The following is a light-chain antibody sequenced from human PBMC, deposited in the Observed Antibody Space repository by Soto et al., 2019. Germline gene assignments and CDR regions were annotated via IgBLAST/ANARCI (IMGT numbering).Light chain of an antibody. CDR2: DTS. CDR3: QQYTTWPPIP. J-gene: IGKJ5*01. CDR1: QSVSIK. V-gene: IGKV3-15*01. Sequence: EIVITKSASTLSVTPGERATLSCRASQSVSIKLAWYQQEPGQAPRLLIYDTSTRATGIPARFSGSGSGTEFTLTISSLQSEDFAVHYCQQYTTWPPIPFAQRTRLAI.